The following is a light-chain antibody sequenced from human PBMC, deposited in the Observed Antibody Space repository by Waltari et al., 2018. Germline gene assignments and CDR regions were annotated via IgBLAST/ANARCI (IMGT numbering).Light chain of an antibody. V-gene: IGKV1-33*01. CDR1: QDISNY. CDR2: VAS. Sequence: DIQMTQSPSSLSASVGDRVTITCQASQDISNYLNWYQQKPGKAPKLLIYVASNLETGVPSRFSGSGSGTDFTFTISSLQPEYIATYYCQQYYYRPLAFGGWTKVEIK. J-gene: IGKJ4*01. CDR3: QQYYYRPLA.